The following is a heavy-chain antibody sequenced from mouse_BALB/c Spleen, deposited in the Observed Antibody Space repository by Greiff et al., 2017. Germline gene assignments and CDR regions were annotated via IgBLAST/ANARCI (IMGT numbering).Heavy chain of an antibody. CDR2: ISSGGSYT. J-gene: IGHJ1*01. Sequence: EVQRVESGGALVKPGGSLKLSCAASGFTFSSYGMSWVRQTPDKRLEWVATISSGGSYTYYPDSVKGRFTISRDNAKNTLYLQMSSLKSEDTAMYYCARHPKGYFDVWGAGTTVTVSS. V-gene: IGHV5-6*01. CDR3: ARHPKGYFDV. CDR1: GFTFSSYG.